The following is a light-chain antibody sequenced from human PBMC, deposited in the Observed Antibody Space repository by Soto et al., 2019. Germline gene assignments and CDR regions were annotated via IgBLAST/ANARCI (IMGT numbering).Light chain of an antibody. CDR3: SSYAGTSTDYV. Sequence: QSALTQPPSASGSPGQSVTISCTGTSSDVGSYNYVSWYQQHPGKVPKLMIYEVSKRPSGVPDRFSGSKSANTASLTVSGPQAEDEADYYCSSYAGTSTDYVFGTGTKLTVL. J-gene: IGLJ1*01. CDR1: SSDVGSYNY. V-gene: IGLV2-8*01. CDR2: EVS.